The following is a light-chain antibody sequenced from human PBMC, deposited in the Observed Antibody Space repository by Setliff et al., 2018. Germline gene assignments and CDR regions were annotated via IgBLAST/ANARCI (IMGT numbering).Light chain of an antibody. J-gene: IGLJ1*01. CDR2: DVT. Sequence: QSALTQPASVSGSPGQSITISCIGSSRDVGSYDFVSWYQQHPGKAPKLIIYDVTGRPSGVSNRFSGSKSGNTASLTISGLQAEDEADYYCSSYRSGYTRVFGTGTKVTVL. CDR1: SRDVGSYDF. CDR3: SSYRSGYTRV. V-gene: IGLV2-14*03.